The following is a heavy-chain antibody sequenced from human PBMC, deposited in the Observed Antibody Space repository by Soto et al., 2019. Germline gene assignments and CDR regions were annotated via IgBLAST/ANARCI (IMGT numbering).Heavy chain of an antibody. V-gene: IGHV4-34*01. J-gene: IGHJ4*02. CDR3: ARALPDPADDIVVVVAATNFDY. CDR2: INHSGSP. Sequence: SETLSLTCAVYGGSFSGYYWSWIRQPPGKGLEWIGEINHSGSPNHNPSLKSRVPISVGTSKNQFSRKLGSVTAADTAVYYCARALPDPADDIVVVVAATNFDYWGQGTLVTVSS. D-gene: IGHD2-15*01. CDR1: GGSFSGYY.